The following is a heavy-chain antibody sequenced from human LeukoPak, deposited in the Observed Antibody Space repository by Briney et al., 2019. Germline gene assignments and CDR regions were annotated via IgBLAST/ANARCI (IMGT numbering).Heavy chain of an antibody. Sequence: EASVKVSCKASGGTFSSYAISWVRQAPGQGCEWRGGIIPILGTANCAQKFEGRVTVTTDESTSTAYMELSSLRSEDTAVYYCARGLDGGNSFVYWGQGTLVTVSS. CDR2: IIPILGTA. J-gene: IGHJ4*02. D-gene: IGHD4-23*01. CDR3: ARGLDGGNSFVY. CDR1: GGTFSSYA. V-gene: IGHV1-69*05.